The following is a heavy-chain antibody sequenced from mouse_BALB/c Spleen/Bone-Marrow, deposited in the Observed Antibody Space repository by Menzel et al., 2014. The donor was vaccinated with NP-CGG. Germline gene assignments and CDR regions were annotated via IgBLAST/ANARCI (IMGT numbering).Heavy chain of an antibody. CDR2: INPDSSTI. J-gene: IGHJ4*01. V-gene: IGHV4-1*02. CDR1: GFDFSRYW. Sequence: EVMLVESGGGLVQPGGSLKLSCAASGFDFSRYWMSWVRQAPGKWLEWIGEINPDSSTINYTPSLKDKFISSRDNAKNTLYLQMSKVRSEDTALYYCARNAYYAMDYWGQGTSVTVSS. CDR3: ARNAYYAMDY.